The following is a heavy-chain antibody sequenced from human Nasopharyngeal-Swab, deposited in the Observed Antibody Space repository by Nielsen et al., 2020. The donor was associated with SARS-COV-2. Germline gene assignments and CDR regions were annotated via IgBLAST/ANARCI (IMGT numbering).Heavy chain of an antibody. D-gene: IGHD3-16*01. CDR1: GFTFNNYG. Sequence: GESLKISCAASGFTFNNYGMHWVRQAPGKGLEWVAVIWYGGSEKHYADSVRGRFTISRDNPKNTLYLQMNSLRAEDTAIYYCGRDRYYGSSGFDYWGQGTLASVSS. CDR2: IWYGGSEK. V-gene: IGHV3-33*01. J-gene: IGHJ4*02. CDR3: GRDRYYGSSGFDY.